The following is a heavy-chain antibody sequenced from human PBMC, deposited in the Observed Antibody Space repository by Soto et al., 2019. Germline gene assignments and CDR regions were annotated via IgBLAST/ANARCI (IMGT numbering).Heavy chain of an antibody. Sequence: LSLTCTVSGGSVSSGTYYWSWIRQPPGKGLEWIGYIYYSGSTNYNPSLKSRVTISVDTSKNQFSLKLSSVTAADTAVYYCARAQQPYGMDVWGQGTTVTVSS. V-gene: IGHV4-61*01. J-gene: IGHJ6*02. CDR3: ARAQQPYGMDV. D-gene: IGHD6-13*01. CDR2: IYYSGST. CDR1: GGSVSSGTYY.